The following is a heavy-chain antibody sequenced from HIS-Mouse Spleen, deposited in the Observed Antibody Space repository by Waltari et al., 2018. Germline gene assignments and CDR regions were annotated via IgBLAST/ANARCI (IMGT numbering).Heavy chain of an antibody. CDR3: AREIPYSSSWYDWYFDL. V-gene: IGHV4-39*07. J-gene: IGHJ2*01. D-gene: IGHD6-13*01. Sequence: QLQLQESGPGLVKPSETLSLTCTVSGGSISSSSSYRGWIRKPPGKGRDWMGGIYYWGRPYYTPSSKSRVTISVETSKNQFSLKLSSVTAADTAVYYCAREIPYSSSWYDWYFDLWGRGTLVTVSS. CDR2: IYYWGRP. CDR1: GGSISSSSSY.